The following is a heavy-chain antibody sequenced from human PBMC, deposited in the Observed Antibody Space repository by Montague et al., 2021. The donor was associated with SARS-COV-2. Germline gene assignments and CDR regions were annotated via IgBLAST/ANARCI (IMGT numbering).Heavy chain of an antibody. CDR3: ARSLSGSYWGAFDI. CDR1: GFTFSSYA. J-gene: IGHJ3*02. D-gene: IGHD1-26*01. CDR2: ISYDGSNK. Sequence: SLRLSCPASGFTFSSYAMHWVRQAPGKGLEWVAVISYDGSNKYYVDSVKGRFTISRDNSKNTLYLQMNSLRAEDTAVYYRARSLSGSYWGAFDIWGQGTMVTVSS. V-gene: IGHV3-30*04.